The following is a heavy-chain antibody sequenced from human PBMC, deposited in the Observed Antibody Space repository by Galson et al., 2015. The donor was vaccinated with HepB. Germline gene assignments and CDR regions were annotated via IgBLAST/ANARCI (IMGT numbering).Heavy chain of an antibody. CDR1: GYTFTGYN. Sequence: SVKVSCKASGYTFTGYNMHWVRQAPGQGLGWMGGINPNSGGTNYAQKFQGRVTITRDTSISTAYMALSRLRSDDTAVYYRARVEVLRYFDWHGGMDVWGQGTTVTVSS. J-gene: IGHJ6*02. CDR3: ARVEVLRYFDWHGGMDV. CDR2: INPNSGGT. V-gene: IGHV1-2*02. D-gene: IGHD3-9*01.